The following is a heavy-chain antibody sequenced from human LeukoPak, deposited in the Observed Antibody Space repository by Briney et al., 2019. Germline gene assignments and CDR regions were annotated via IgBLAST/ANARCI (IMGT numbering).Heavy chain of an antibody. CDR2: IIPILGIA. J-gene: IGHJ4*02. D-gene: IGHD5-12*01. Sequence: ASVKVSCKASGGTFSSYAISWVRQAPGQGLEWMGRIIPILGIANYAQKFQGRVTITADKSTSTAYMELSSLRSEDTAVYYCARDGGDPKYSGYKKADYWGQGTLVTVSS. CDR1: GGTFSSYA. V-gene: IGHV1-69*04. CDR3: ARDGGDPKYSGYKKADY.